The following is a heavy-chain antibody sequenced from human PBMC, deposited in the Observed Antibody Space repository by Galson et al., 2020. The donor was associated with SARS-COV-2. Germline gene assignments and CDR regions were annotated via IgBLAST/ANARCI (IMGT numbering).Heavy chain of an antibody. CDR2: IYPGESDI. CDR1: GYTFTTHW. D-gene: IGHD3-22*01. J-gene: IGHJ6*02. Sequence: GESLKISCKASGYTFTTHWIGWVRQMPGKGLEWMAIIYPGESDIRYSPSFQGQVTISADKSITTAYLQWSSLKASDTAMYYCARLNSGYYDRSGYYYFYYGVDVWGQGTTVTVSS. CDR3: ARLNSGYYDRSGYYYFYYGVDV. V-gene: IGHV5-51*01.